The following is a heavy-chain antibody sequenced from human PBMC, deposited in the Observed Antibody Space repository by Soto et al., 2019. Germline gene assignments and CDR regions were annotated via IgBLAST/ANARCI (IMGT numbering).Heavy chain of an antibody. CDR3: ARLEGSSWYYSEEIYCDY. CDR2: IYYSGST. D-gene: IGHD6-13*01. CDR1: GGSISSSSYY. Sequence: QLQLQESGPGLVKPSETLSLTCTVSGGSISSSSYYWGWIRQPPGKGLEWIGSIYYSGSTYYNPSRMSRVTISVDTSKNQFSLKLSSVTAADTAVYYCARLEGSSWYYSEEIYCDYWGQGTLVTVSS. J-gene: IGHJ4*02. V-gene: IGHV4-39*01.